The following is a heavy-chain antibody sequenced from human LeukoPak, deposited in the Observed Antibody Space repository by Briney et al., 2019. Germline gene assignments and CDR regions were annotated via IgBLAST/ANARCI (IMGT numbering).Heavy chain of an antibody. D-gene: IGHD3-22*01. V-gene: IGHV4-38-2*01. CDR3: ARQGSGYYYSAFDI. CDR2: IYHSGST. CDR1: GYSISSGYF. J-gene: IGHJ3*02. Sequence: KPSETLSLTCAVSGYSISSGYFCGWIRQPPGKGLEWIGSIYHSGSTYYNPSLKSRVTISVDTSKNQFSLKLSSVTAADTAVYYCARQGSGYYYSAFDIWGQGTMVTVSS.